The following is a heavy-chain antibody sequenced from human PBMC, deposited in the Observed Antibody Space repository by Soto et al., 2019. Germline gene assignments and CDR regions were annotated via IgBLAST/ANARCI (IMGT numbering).Heavy chain of an antibody. CDR2: IIPILGIA. CDR3: ARNRVEEICSGGSCQQPYYYYYYMDV. CDR1: GGTFSSYT. Sequence: ASVKVSCKASGGTFSSYTISWVRQAPGQGLEWMGRIIPILGIANYAQKFQGRVTITADKSTSTAYMELSSLRSEDTDVYYCARNRVEEICSGGSCQQPYYYYYYMDVWGKGTTVTVSS. D-gene: IGHD2-15*01. J-gene: IGHJ6*03. V-gene: IGHV1-69*02.